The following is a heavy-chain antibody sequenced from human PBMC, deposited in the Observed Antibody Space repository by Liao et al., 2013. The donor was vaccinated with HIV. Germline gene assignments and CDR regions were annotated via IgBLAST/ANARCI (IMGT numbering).Heavy chain of an antibody. V-gene: IGHV4-34*01. D-gene: IGHD3-3*01. J-gene: IGHJ4*02. CDR2: INHSGST. CDR3: ARMGTSTEYYDMWSGYYSHVQQGTHFDH. Sequence: QVQLQQWGAGLLKPSETLSLTCAVYGGSFSGYYWSWIRQPPGKGLEWIGEINHSGSTNYNPSLKSLFTISVDTSKNHFSLKLISVTAADTAVYYCARMGTSTEYYDMWSGYYSHVQQGTHFDHWGQGTLVTVSS. CDR1: GGSFSGYY.